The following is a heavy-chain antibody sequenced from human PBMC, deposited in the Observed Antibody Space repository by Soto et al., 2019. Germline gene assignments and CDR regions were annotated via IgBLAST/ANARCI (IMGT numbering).Heavy chain of an antibody. Sequence: ASETLSLTCTVSGGSISSYYWSWIRQPPGKGLEWIGYIYYSGSTNYNPSLKSRVTISVDTSKNQFSLKLSSVTAADTAVYYCASLVGWYGYWGQGTQVTVSS. J-gene: IGHJ4*02. V-gene: IGHV4-59*12. D-gene: IGHD6-19*01. CDR2: IYYSGST. CDR1: GGSISSYY. CDR3: ASLVGWYGY.